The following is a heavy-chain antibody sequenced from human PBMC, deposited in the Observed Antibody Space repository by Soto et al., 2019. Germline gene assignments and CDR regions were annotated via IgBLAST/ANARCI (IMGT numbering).Heavy chain of an antibody. Sequence: PSETLSLTCTVSGGSINSFFWSWIRQSPGKGLEYIGYIYYSGSTTYNPSLKSRVTISVDTSKHQFSLKLSSVTAADTAVYYCARSQNFDYAFYWGQCTLVTVSS. J-gene: IGHJ4*02. CDR2: IYYSGST. CDR3: ARSQNFDYAFY. V-gene: IGHV4-59*01. D-gene: IGHD3-16*01. CDR1: GGSINSFF.